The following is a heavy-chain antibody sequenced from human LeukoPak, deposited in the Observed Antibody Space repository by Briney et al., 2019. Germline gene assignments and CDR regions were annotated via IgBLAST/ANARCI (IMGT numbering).Heavy chain of an antibody. CDR3: AREGYSSGWFYFDY. V-gene: IGHV1-8*01. D-gene: IGHD6-19*01. CDR1: GYTFTSYD. Sequence: ASVKVSCKASGYTFTSYDINWVRQATGQGLEWMGWMNPNSGNTGYAQKFQGRVTITTDESTSTAYMEQSSLRSEDTAVYYCAREGYSSGWFYFDYWGQGTLVTVSS. J-gene: IGHJ4*02. CDR2: MNPNSGNT.